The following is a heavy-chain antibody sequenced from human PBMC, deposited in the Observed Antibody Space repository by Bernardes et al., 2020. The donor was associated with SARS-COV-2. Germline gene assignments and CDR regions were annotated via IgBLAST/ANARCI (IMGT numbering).Heavy chain of an antibody. Sequence: GGSLRLSCATSGFTFAVAWMAWVRQTPGKGLEWVGRIKITPSGETTDYGAPVKGRFTISRDNAKKSVYLQMTNVRADDTGVYYCSRDGSGWSRDVWGQGTLVTVSS. D-gene: IGHD6-19*01. CDR1: GFTFAVAW. V-gene: IGHV3-15*01. CDR3: SRDGSGWSRDV. CDR2: IKITPSGETT. J-gene: IGHJ4*02.